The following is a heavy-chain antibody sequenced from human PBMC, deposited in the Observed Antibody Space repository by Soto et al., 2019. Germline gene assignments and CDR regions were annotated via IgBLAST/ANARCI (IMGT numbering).Heavy chain of an antibody. Sequence: GRSPRLSCAASGFTFSSYDMHWVRHATGKGLEWVSAIGTAGDPYYPGSVKGRFTISRENAKNSLYLQMNSLRAGDTAVYYCARSRSHYDGMAVWGPVTTGTVSS. CDR3: ARSRSHYDGMAV. V-gene: IGHV3-13*05. J-gene: IGHJ6*02. CDR1: GFTFSSYD. CDR2: IGTAGDP.